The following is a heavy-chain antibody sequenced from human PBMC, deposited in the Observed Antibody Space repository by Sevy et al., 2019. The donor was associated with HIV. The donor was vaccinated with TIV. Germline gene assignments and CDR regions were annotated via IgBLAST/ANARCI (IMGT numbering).Heavy chain of an antibody. CDR2: INPNNGDS. CDR3: XXXXXXXHPWEFDW. J-gene: IGHJ4*01. D-gene: IGHD1-26*01. V-gene: IGHV1-2*02. Sequence: ASVKVSCKSSGYTFTDYYMHWVRQAPGQGLEWMGWINPNNGDSRSAQKFQGRVTLTRDMSISTAYMELSRLRSDDTXXXXXXXXXXXXHPWEFDWWSHGALVTVSS. CDR1: GYTFTDYY.